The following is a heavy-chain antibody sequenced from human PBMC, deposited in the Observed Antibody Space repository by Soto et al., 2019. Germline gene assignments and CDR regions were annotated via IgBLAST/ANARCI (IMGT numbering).Heavy chain of an antibody. J-gene: IGHJ6*02. Sequence: QAGGSLRLSCAASGFTFSKYWMHWVRQAPGKGLVWVSRSNSDGSSTNYADSVKGRFTISRDNAKNTLFLQMNSLRGEDTAVYYCARARSPDYYGMDVWGQGTTVTVSS. D-gene: IGHD1-26*01. V-gene: IGHV3-74*01. CDR3: ARARSPDYYGMDV. CDR2: SNSDGSST. CDR1: GFTFSKYW.